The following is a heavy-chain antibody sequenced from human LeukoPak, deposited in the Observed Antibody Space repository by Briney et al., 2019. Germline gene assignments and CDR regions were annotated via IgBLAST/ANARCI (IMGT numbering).Heavy chain of an antibody. CDR3: ARVISSGSQGYYFDY. D-gene: IGHD3-22*01. CDR1: GFTFGDYA. Sequence: GGSLRLSCTASGFTFGDYAMSWIRQAPGKGLEWVSSISSSSSYIYYADSVKGRFTISRDNAKNSLYLQMNSLRAEDTAVYYCARVISSGSQGYYFDYWGQGTLVTVSS. CDR2: ISSSSSYI. V-gene: IGHV3-21*01. J-gene: IGHJ4*02.